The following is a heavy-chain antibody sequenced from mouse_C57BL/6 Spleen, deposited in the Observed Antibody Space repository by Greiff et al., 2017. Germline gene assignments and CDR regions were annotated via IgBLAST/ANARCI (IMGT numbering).Heavy chain of an antibody. D-gene: IGHD2-4*01. CDR1: GYTFTSYW. V-gene: IGHV1-5*01. J-gene: IGHJ1*03. Sequence: VQLQQSGTVLARPGASVKMSCKTSGYTFTSYWMHWVKQRPGQGLEWIGAIYPGNSDTSYNQKFKGKAKLTAVTSASTAYMELSSLTSEDSAVYFCARSGDYDEDWYFDVWGTGTTVTVSS. CDR3: ARSGDYDEDWYFDV. CDR2: IYPGNSDT.